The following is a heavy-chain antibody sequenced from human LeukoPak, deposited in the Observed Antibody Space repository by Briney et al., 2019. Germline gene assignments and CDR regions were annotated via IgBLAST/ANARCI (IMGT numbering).Heavy chain of an antibody. V-gene: IGHV3-21*01. CDR1: GFTFSIYS. CDR2: ISISSSYI. J-gene: IGHJ5*01. CDR3: ARAVGDGYCSSIRCYINWFDS. Sequence: PGRTLRLSRAPSGFTFSIYSMNCVPDAPGKGLEWVSSISISSSYIYYADSVKGRFTISRDNAITLLYLQMNSLRAEDTAVYYCARAVGDGYCSSIRCYINWFDSWGQGTLVTVSS. D-gene: IGHD2-2*03.